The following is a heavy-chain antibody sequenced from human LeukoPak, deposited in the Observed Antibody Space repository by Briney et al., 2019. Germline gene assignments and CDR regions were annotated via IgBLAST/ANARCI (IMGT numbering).Heavy chain of an antibody. D-gene: IGHD6-19*01. CDR2: IYYSGST. CDR1: GGSISSYY. J-gene: IGHJ3*02. CDR3: ARRIAVAGYNDAFDI. V-gene: IGHV4-59*08. Sequence: SETLSLTCTVSGGSISSYYWSWIRQPPGKGLEWFGYIYYSGSTNYNPSLKSRVTISVDTSRNQFSLKLSSVTAADTAVYYCARRIAVAGYNDAFDIWGQGTMVTVSS.